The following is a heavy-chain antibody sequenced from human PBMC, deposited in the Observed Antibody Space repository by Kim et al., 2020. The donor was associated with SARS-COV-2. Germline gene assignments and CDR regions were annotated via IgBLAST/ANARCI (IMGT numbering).Heavy chain of an antibody. CDR2: IYACETT. CDR1: RFIVRDGC. Sequence: GGSLRLSCVASRFIVRDGCISWDRQAPGKGLEGGSLIYACETTHYAKYVKCRCTLSRDSAKNTLYLQMNSLRVDDTAVYYFVRNGGRGTT. J-gene: IGHJ6*03. V-gene: IGHV3-53*01. CDR3: VRN.